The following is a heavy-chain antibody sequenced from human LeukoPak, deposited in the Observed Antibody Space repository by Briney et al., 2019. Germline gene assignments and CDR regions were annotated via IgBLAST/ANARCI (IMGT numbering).Heavy chain of an antibody. V-gene: IGHV3-23*01. CDR3: AKVGYYYDSSGYDY. J-gene: IGHJ4*02. CDR2: ISGSGGST. CDR1: GFTFSSYA. D-gene: IGHD3-22*01. Sequence: GGSLRLSCAASGFTFSSYAMSWVRQAPGEGLEWVSAISGSGGSTYYADSVKGQFTISRDNSKNTLYLQMNSLRAEDTAVYYCAKVGYYYDSSGYDYWGQGTLVTVSS.